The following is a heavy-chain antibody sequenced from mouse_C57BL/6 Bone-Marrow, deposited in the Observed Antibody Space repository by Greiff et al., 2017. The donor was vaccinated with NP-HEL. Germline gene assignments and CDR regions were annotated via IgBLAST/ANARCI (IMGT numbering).Heavy chain of an antibody. J-gene: IGHJ1*03. Sequence: QVQLQQSGTELVKPGASVKLSCKASGYTFTSYWMHWVKQRPGQGLEWIGNINPSNGGTNYNEKFKSKATLTVDKSSSTAYMQLSSLTSEDSAVYYCASPYYYGSSYPWYFDVWGTGTTVTVSS. D-gene: IGHD1-1*01. CDR3: ASPYYYGSSYPWYFDV. V-gene: IGHV1-53*01. CDR1: GYTFTSYW. CDR2: INPSNGGT.